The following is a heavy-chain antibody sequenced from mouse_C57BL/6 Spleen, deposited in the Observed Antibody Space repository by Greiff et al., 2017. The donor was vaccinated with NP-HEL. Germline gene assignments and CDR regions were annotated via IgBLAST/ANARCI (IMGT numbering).Heavy chain of an antibody. CDR3: ATVAGLGLPYAMDY. J-gene: IGHJ4*01. D-gene: IGHD3-1*01. Sequence: QVQLKESGPGLVQPSQSLSITCTVSGFSLTSYGVHWVRQSPGKGLEWLGVIWRGGSTDYNAAFMSRLSITKDNSKSQVFFNMNSLQADDTAIYYCATVAGLGLPYAMDYWGQGTSVTVSS. CDR1: GFSLTSYG. V-gene: IGHV2-5*01. CDR2: IWRGGST.